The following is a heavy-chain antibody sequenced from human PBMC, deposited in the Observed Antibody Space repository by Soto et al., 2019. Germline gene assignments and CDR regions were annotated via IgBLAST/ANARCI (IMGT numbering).Heavy chain of an antibody. CDR3: ARDLHPMLSNKHYYSYLDV. D-gene: IGHD3-16*01. CDR1: GFSFSDYS. CDR2: ISNTAITD. J-gene: IGHJ6*03. Sequence: QVQLVESGGDLVKPGGSLRLSCVASGFSFSDYSMTWMRQAPGGGLDFVAFISNTAITDYYADSVKGRFTISRDNVRNSVYLQMDSLRAEDAAVYYCARDLHPMLSNKHYYSYLDVWGTGTTVTVSS. V-gene: IGHV3-11*01.